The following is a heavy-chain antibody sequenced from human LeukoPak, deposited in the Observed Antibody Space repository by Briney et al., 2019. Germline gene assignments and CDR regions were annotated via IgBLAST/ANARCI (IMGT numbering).Heavy chain of an antibody. CDR1: GFTFSSYA. D-gene: IGHD3-22*01. V-gene: IGHV3-30-3*01. Sequence: GGSLRLSCAASGFTFSSYAMHWVRQAPGKGLEWVAVISYDGSNKYYADSVKGRFTISRDNSKNTLYLQMNSLRAEDTAVYYCARDGDSSGYSGDYWGQGILVTVSS. CDR3: ARDGDSSGYSGDY. J-gene: IGHJ4*02. CDR2: ISYDGSNK.